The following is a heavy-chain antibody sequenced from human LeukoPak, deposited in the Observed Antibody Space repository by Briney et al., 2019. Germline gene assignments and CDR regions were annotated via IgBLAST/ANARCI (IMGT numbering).Heavy chain of an antibody. CDR3: ARGNGEYAYGYYFDY. Sequence: PSETLSLTCTVSGGSISPYYWGWIRQPPGKGLEFIGFMHYSGSANYHPSLKSRDSISLDTSKNQFSLNLSSVTAADTAMYFCARGNGEYAYGYYFDYWGQGSLVTVSS. CDR1: GGSISPYY. CDR2: MHYSGSA. D-gene: IGHD5-18*01. V-gene: IGHV4-59*01. J-gene: IGHJ4*02.